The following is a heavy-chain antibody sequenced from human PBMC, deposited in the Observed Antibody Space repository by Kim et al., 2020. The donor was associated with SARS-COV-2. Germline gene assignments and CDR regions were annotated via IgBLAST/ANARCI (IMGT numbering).Heavy chain of an antibody. CDR2: ISSSSSYI. D-gene: IGHD4-17*01. CDR1: GFTFSSYS. J-gene: IGHJ4*02. Sequence: GGSLRLSCAASGFTFSSYSMNWVRQAPGKGLEWVSSISSSSSYIYYADSVKGRFTISRDNAKNSLYLQMNSLRAEDTAVYYCARDSTEYGDYIWFDYWGQGTLVTVSS. CDR3: ARDSTEYGDYIWFDY. V-gene: IGHV3-21*01.